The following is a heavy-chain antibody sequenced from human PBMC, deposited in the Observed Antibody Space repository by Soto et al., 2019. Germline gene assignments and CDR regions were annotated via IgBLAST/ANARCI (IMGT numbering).Heavy chain of an antibody. J-gene: IGHJ4*02. Sequence: QVQLVESGGGLVKPGGSLRLSCAASGFTFSDYYMSWIRQAPGKGLEWVSYISSSGSTIYYADSVKGRFTISRDNAKNSLYLQMNSLRAEDTAVYYCAIGPPPWDDFWSGHVPYYFDYWGQGTLVTVSS. D-gene: IGHD3-3*01. CDR3: AIGPPPWDDFWSGHVPYYFDY. V-gene: IGHV3-11*01. CDR2: ISSSGSTI. CDR1: GFTFSDYY.